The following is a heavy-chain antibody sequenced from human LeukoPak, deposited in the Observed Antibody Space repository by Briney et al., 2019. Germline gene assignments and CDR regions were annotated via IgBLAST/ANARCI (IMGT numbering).Heavy chain of an antibody. CDR3: ARGLWFGDENPPYFDY. J-gene: IGHJ4*02. CDR2: IYTSGST. Sequence: SETLSLTCTVSGGSISSSNYYWNWIRQPAGKGLEWIGRIYTSGSTNYNPSLKSRVTISVDTSKNQFSLKLSSVTAADTAVYYCARGLWFGDENPPYFDYWGQGTLVTVSS. CDR1: GGSISSSNYY. V-gene: IGHV4-61*02. D-gene: IGHD3-10*01.